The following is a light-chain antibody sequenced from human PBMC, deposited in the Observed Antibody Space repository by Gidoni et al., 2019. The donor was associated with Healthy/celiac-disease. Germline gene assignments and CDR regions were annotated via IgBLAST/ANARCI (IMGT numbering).Light chain of an antibody. J-gene: IGKJ1*01. Sequence: DIQMTQSPSSLSASVGDRVTITCLASQSISSYLNWYQQKPGKAPKLLIYAASSLQRGVPSRFSGSGSGTDFTLTISSLQPEDFATYYCQQSYSTPPTFGQGTKVEIK. CDR1: QSISSY. CDR2: AAS. CDR3: QQSYSTPPT. V-gene: IGKV1-39*01.